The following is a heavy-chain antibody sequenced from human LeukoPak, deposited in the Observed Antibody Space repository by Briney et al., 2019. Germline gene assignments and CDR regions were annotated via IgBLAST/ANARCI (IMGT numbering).Heavy chain of an antibody. Sequence: SETLSLTCTVSGGSISSYYWSWIRQPPGKGLEWNGYIYYSGSTNYNPSLKSRVTISVDTSKNQFSLKLSSVTAADTAVYYCARDPGYGDYGMEYWYFDLWGRGTLVTVSS. D-gene: IGHD4-17*01. J-gene: IGHJ2*01. CDR1: GGSISSYY. CDR2: IYYSGST. CDR3: ARDPGYGDYGMEYWYFDL. V-gene: IGHV4-59*01.